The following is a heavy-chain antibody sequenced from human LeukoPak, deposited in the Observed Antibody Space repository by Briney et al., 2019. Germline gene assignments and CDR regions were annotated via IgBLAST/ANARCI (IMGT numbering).Heavy chain of an antibody. CDR3: AKDMVRGYYYMDV. CDR1: GFTFSSYS. V-gene: IGHV3-48*01. CDR2: ITSSSSII. D-gene: IGHD3-10*01. J-gene: IGHJ6*03. Sequence: GGALRLSCAGSGFTFSSYSMNWGRQAPGEGVGGGSYITSSSSIIYYADSVRGRFTISRDNAKNTLYLQMNSLRAEDTAVYYCAKDMVRGYYYMDVWGKGTTVTISS.